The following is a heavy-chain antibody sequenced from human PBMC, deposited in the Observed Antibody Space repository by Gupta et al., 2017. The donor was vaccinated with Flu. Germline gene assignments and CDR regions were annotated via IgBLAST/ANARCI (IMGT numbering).Heavy chain of an antibody. J-gene: IGHJ6*02. CDR1: GGSISSGSCY. CDR3: AREEVLLWFGELLSPHGMDV. Sequence: QVQLQESGPGLVKPSQTLSLTCTVSGGSISSGSCYWSWIRQPAGKGLEWIGRIYTSGSTNYNPSLKSRVTISVDTSKNQFSLKLSSVTAADTAVYYCAREEVLLWFGELLSPHGMDVWGQGTTVTVSS. V-gene: IGHV4-61*02. D-gene: IGHD3-10*01. CDR2: IYTSGST.